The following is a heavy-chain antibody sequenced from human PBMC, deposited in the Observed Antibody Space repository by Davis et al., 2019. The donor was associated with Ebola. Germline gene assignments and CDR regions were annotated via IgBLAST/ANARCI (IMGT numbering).Heavy chain of an antibody. Sequence: PGRSLRLSCAASGFTFSDSAIHWVRQASGKGLEWVGRISKKAHSYATAYAASVRGRFTISRDDSKTTAHLQMNSLQTEDTAIYYCTRYVISETTDYGMDVWGQGTTVTVSS. CDR1: GFTFSDSA. D-gene: IGHD4-17*01. V-gene: IGHV3-73*01. CDR2: ISKKAHSYAT. J-gene: IGHJ6*02. CDR3: TRYVISETTDYGMDV.